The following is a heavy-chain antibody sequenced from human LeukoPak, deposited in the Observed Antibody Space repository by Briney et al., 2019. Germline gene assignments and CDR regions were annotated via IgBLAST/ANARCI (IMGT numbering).Heavy chain of an antibody. Sequence: PGGSLRLSCAASGFTFSSYEMNWVRQAPGKGLEWVSYISSSGSTIYYADSVKGRFAISRDNAKNSLYLQMNSLRAEDTAVYYCARDRLAVGEGFDYWGQGTLVTVSS. J-gene: IGHJ4*02. CDR1: GFTFSSYE. CDR2: ISSSGSTI. CDR3: ARDRLAVGEGFDY. V-gene: IGHV3-48*03. D-gene: IGHD3-10*01.